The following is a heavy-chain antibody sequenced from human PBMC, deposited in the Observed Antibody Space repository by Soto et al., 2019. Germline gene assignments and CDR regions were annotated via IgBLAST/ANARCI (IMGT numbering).Heavy chain of an antibody. J-gene: IGHJ6*02. CDR1: DDSITSNNW. CDR2: VHHSGST. D-gene: IGHD6-19*01. Sequence: QVQLQESGPGLVKPSETLSLTCTVSDDSITSNNWWSWVRQPPGKVLEWIGEVHHSGSTHYNPSLKTRVTISVDKSKNQFFLRLSSVTAADTAVYYCAREAYSSTGYAMDVWGQGTTVTVSS. CDR3: AREAYSSTGYAMDV. V-gene: IGHV4-4*02.